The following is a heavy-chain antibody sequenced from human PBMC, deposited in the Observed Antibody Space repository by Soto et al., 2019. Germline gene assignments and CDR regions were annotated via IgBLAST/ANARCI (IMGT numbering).Heavy chain of an antibody. D-gene: IGHD4-17*01. CDR1: GFTFSSYA. CDR2: ISGSGGST. V-gene: IGHV3-23*01. CDR3: AKDNCFYGGNSSNDY. J-gene: IGHJ4*02. Sequence: EVQLLESGGGLVQPGGSLRLSCAASGFTFSSYAMSWVRQAPGKGLEWVSAISGSGGSTYYADSVKGRFIISRDNSKNTLYLQMNSLRAEDTAVYYCAKDNCFYGGNSSNDYWCQGALVTVSS.